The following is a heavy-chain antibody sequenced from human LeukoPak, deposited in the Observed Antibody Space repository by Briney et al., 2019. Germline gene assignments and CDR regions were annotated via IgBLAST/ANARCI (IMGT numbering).Heavy chain of an antibody. Sequence: SQTLSLTCTVSGGSISSGDYYWRWIRQPPGKGLEWIGYIYYSGSTYYNPSLKSRVTISVDTSKNQFSLKLSSVTAADTAVYYCDLYGDYNDAFDIWGQGTMVTVSS. J-gene: IGHJ3*02. CDR3: DLYGDYNDAFDI. V-gene: IGHV4-30-4*01. CDR2: IYYSGST. CDR1: GGSISSGDYY. D-gene: IGHD4-17*01.